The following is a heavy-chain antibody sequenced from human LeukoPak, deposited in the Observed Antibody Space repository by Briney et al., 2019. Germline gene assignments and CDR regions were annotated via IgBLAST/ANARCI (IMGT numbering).Heavy chain of an antibody. CDR2: IIPILGIA. CDR3: ARSAYSNYPYNWFDP. J-gene: IGHJ5*02. D-gene: IGHD4-11*01. V-gene: IGHV1-69*02. Sequence: GSSVKVSCXASGGTFSSYTISWVRQAPGQGLEWMGRIIPILGIANYAQKFQGRVTITADKSTSTAYMELSSLRSEDTAVYYCARSAYSNYPYNWFDPWGQGTLVTVSS. CDR1: GGTFSSYT.